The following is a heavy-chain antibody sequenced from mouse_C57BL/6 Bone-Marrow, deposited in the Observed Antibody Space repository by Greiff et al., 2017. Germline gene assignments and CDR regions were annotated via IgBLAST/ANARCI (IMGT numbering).Heavy chain of an antibody. CDR2: IYPGSGST. CDR3: AREGLDWDVLWYFDV. CDR1: GYTFTSYW. V-gene: IGHV1-55*01. Sequence: VKLQQPGAELVKPGASVKMSCKASGYTFTSYWITWVKQRPGQGLEWIGDIYPGSGSTNYNEKFKSKATLTVDTSSSTAYMQLSSLTSEDSAVYYCAREGLDWDVLWYFDVWGTGTTVTVSS. D-gene: IGHD4-1*01. J-gene: IGHJ1*03.